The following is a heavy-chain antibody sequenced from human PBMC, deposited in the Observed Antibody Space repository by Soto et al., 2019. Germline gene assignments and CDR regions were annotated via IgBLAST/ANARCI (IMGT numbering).Heavy chain of an antibody. V-gene: IGHV4-39*01. CDR3: ARWALSSTSCYSFDCIRNWFDP. Sequence: SETLSLTCTVSGGSISSSSYYWGWIRQPPGKGLEWIGSIYYSGSTYYNPSLKSRVTISVDTSKNQFSLKLSSVTAADTAVYYCARWALSSTSCYSFDCIRNWFDPWGQGTLVTVSS. J-gene: IGHJ5*02. CDR1: GGSISSSSYY. D-gene: IGHD2-2*01. CDR2: IYYSGST.